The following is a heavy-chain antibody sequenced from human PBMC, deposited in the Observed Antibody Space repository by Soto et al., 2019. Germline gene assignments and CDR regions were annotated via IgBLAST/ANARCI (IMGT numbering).Heavy chain of an antibody. CDR3: ARDGHLDPFAY. J-gene: IGHJ4*02. CDR1: GGTFSSYA. CDR2: IIPIFGTA. Sequence: SVKVSCKASGGTFSSYAISWVRQAPGQGLEWMGGIIPIFGTANYAQKFQGGVTITADESTSTAYMELSSLRSEDTAVYYCARDGHLDPFAYPGQRTLVPVSS. V-gene: IGHV1-69*13.